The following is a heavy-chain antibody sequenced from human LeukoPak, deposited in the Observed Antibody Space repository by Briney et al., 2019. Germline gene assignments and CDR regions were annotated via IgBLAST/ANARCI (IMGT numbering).Heavy chain of an antibody. V-gene: IGHV3-64D*06. CDR3: VKDLYKGDSASWYFFHY. CDR2: ISANGGRT. D-gene: IGHD6-13*01. CDR1: GFSVSDKY. Sequence: PGAYLRPSCGVSGFSVSDKYMSWGRQAPGTGMEYVSGISANGGRTYYADSVKGRFTISRDTSKNTLYLQVSSLRDDDTAMYHCVKDLYKGDSASWYFFHYWGQGTLVTVSS. J-gene: IGHJ4*02.